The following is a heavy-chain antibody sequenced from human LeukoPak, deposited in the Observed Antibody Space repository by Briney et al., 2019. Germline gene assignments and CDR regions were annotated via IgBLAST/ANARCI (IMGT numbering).Heavy chain of an antibody. CDR2: IYYSGST. CDR1: GYSISTNNW. J-gene: IGHJ4*02. Sequence: PSGTLSLTCAVSGYSISTNNWWGWIRQPPGKGPEWIGYIYYSGSTFYNPSLKSRVAMSVDTSKNQFSLKLSSVTAVDTALYYCARNDYESSGFDYWGQGTLVTVSS. V-gene: IGHV4-28*01. CDR3: ARNDYESSGFDY. D-gene: IGHD3-22*01.